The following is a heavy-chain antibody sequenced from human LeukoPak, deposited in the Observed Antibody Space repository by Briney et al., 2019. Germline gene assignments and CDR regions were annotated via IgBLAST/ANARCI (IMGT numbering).Heavy chain of an antibody. CDR3: ARGPIQLWIHNAMDV. D-gene: IGHD5-18*01. J-gene: IGHJ6*02. V-gene: IGHV3-49*04. Sequence: PGRSLRLSCTGSGFTFGDHAMSWVRQAPGKGLEWVGFIRSKAYRGTTEYAASVEGRFTISRDDSASNAYLQMNSLRTEDTAVYYCARGPIQLWIHNAMDVWGQGTTVTVSS. CDR2: IRSKAYRGTT. CDR1: GFTFGDHA.